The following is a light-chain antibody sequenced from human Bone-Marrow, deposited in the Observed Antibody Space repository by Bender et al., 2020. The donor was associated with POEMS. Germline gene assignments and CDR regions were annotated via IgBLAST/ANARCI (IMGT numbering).Light chain of an antibody. Sequence: QSALTQPRSVSGSPGQSITLSCSGTSSDVGSYNLVSWYQQHPGKAPKLIIYDVSERPSGVPDRFSGFKSGNTASLTISGLFPDDESDYYCCSYGGNFTWVFGGGTKLTVL. V-gene: IGLV2-11*01. CDR1: SSDVGSYNL. J-gene: IGLJ3*02. CDR3: CSYGGNFTWV. CDR2: DVS.